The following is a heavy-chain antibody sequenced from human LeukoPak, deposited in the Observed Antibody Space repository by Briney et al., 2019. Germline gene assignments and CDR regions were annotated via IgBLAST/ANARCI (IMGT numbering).Heavy chain of an antibody. V-gene: IGHV4-34*01. CDR3: ARGRGYCSSTSCVSGHYFAY. D-gene: IGHD2-2*01. CDR1: GGSFSGYY. CDR2: INHSGST. J-gene: IGHJ4*02. Sequence: SETLSLTCAVYGGSFSGYYWSWIRQPPGKGLEWIGAINHSGSTNYNPSLKSRVTISVDTSKNQFSLKLSSVTAADTAVYYCARGRGYCSSTSCVSGHYFAYWGQGTLVTVSS.